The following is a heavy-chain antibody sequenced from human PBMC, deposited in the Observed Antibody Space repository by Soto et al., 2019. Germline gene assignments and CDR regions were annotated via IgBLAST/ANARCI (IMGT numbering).Heavy chain of an antibody. J-gene: IGHJ5*02. V-gene: IGHV2-5*01. CDR3: AHTKDSSGFLTS. Sequence: SGPTLVNPTQTLTLPCSFSGFSLSVYGVRVIWFRQPPGETLEWLALIHWNDDKHYSPYLKSRLTLTKDTSKNQVVLTLTNLDPLDTGTYFCAHTKDSSGFLTSWGQGILVTVSS. CDR1: GFSLSVYGVR. D-gene: IGHD3-22*01. CDR2: IHWNDDK.